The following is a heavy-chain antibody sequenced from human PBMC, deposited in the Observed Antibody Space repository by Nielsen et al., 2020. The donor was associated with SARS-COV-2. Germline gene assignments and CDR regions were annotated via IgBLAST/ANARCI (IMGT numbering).Heavy chain of an antibody. CDR3: ARTSATGYSDF. CDR2: IDWDDET. J-gene: IGHJ4*02. CDR1: GFSLTTSKMC. Sequence: SGPTLVKPTQTLTLPCSFSGFSLTTSKMCVSWIRQPPGKALEWLALIDWDDETLYSTSLKTRLTISKDTSKSQVVLTMTNMDPVDTATYYCARTSATGYSDFWGQGALVTVS. D-gene: IGHD5-12*01. V-gene: IGHV2-70*01.